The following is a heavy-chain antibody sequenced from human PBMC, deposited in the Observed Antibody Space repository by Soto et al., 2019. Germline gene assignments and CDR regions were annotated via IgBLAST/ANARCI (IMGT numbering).Heavy chain of an antibody. J-gene: IGHJ4*02. V-gene: IGHV3-21*06. CDR3: ARESEDLTSNFAY. CDR1: GFTFTRYR. Sequence: EVQLVESGGGLVKPGGSLRLSCAASGFTFTRYRMNWVRQAPGKALEWVSSISSTTNYIYYGDSMKGRFTISRDNAKNSVYLEMNILRAEDTAVYYCARESEDLTSNFAYWGQGLLVTVSS. CDR2: ISSTTNYI.